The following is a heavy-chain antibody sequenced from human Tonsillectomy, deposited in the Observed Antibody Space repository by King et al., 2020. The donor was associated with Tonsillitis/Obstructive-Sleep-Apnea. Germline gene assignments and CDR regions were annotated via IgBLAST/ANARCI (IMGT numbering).Heavy chain of an antibody. CDR2: INVGNGTT. D-gene: IGHD2-2*01. J-gene: IGHJ5*02. CDR3: ARDRYLIVPAGTSGWFDP. V-gene: IGHV1-3*01. Sequence: QGQLAQSGAEAKVPGASVTVSCKASGYTFTHFAVHWVRQAPGQRPEWMGWINVGNGTTRYSQNFQGRVSFRSDTSANTVYMELGNLRYEDTAMYYCARDRYLIVPAGTSGWFDPWGQGTLVTVSS. CDR1: GYTFTHFA.